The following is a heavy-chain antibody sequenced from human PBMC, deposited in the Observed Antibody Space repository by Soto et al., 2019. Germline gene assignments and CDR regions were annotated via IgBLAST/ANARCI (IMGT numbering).Heavy chain of an antibody. Sequence: GGSLRLSCAASGFPFSSYAMHWVRQAPGKGLEWVAVISYDGSNKYYADSVKGRFTISRDNSKNTLYLQMNSLRAEDTAVYYSAREDRVPSLYYYYYYGMDVWGQGTTVTVSS. J-gene: IGHJ6*02. CDR1: GFPFSSYA. D-gene: IGHD2-2*01. CDR3: AREDRVPSLYYYYYYGMDV. V-gene: IGHV3-30-3*01. CDR2: ISYDGSNK.